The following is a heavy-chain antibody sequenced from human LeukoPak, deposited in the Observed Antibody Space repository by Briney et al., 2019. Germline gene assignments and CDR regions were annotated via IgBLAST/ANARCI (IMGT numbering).Heavy chain of an antibody. CDR3: AREGRAQYYYDSSGKNYFDY. J-gene: IGHJ4*02. V-gene: IGHV6-1*01. Sequence: SQTLSLTCAISGDSASSNSAAWNWIRQSPSRGLEWLGRTYYRSKWYNDYAVSVKSRITINPDTSKNQFSLQLNSVTPEDTAVYYCAREGRAQYYYDSSGKNYFDYWGQGTLVTVSS. CDR2: TYYRSKWYN. D-gene: IGHD3-22*01. CDR1: GDSASSNSAA.